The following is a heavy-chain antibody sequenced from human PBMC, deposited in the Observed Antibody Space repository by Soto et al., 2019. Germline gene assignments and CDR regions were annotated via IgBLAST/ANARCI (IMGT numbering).Heavy chain of an antibody. J-gene: IGHJ4*02. Sequence: QITLKESGPTLVKPTQTLTLTCTFSGFSLTTSGVAVGWVRQPPGKTLEWLALIYWDDDKRYSASLRSRLTITKDTSKNQVVLTMTDMDPVDTATYYCAHRIHTVTEIPTITPFDYWGQGTLVTVSS. CDR3: AHRIHTVTEIPTITPFDY. D-gene: IGHD3-9*01. V-gene: IGHV2-5*02. CDR1: GFSLTTSGVA. CDR2: IYWDDDK.